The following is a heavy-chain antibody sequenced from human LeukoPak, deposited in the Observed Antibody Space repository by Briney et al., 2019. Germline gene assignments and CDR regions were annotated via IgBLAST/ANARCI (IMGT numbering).Heavy chain of an antibody. CDR2: IYSGGNT. CDR3: ARRYSSAWASDY. V-gene: IGHV3-66*01. CDR1: GFTVSGNY. D-gene: IGHD6-19*01. Sequence: GGSLRLSCAASGFTVSGNYMSWVRQAPGKGLEWVSVIYSGGNTYYADSVKGRFTISRDNSKNTLYLQMNSLRAEDTAVYYCARRYSSAWASDYWGQGTLVTVSS. J-gene: IGHJ4*02.